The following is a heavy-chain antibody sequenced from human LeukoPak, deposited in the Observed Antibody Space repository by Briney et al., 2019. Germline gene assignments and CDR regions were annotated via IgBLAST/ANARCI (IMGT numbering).Heavy chain of an antibody. Sequence: ASVKVPCKASGYTFTGYYMHWVRQAPGQGLEWMGWINPNNGGTNYAQKFQGRVTMTRDTSISTAYMELSRLRSDDTAVYYCARAPLAAAKDYFDYWGQGTLVTVSS. CDR1: GYTFTGYY. CDR3: ARAPLAAAKDYFDY. V-gene: IGHV1-2*02. CDR2: INPNNGGT. J-gene: IGHJ4*02. D-gene: IGHD6-13*01.